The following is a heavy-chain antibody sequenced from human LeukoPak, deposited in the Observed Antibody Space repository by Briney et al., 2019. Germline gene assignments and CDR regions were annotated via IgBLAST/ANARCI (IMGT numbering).Heavy chain of an antibody. V-gene: IGHV6-1*01. J-gene: IGHJ6*02. CDR3: ARGGAGIAVAGTYYYYYGMDV. CDR2: TYYRSKWYN. D-gene: IGHD6-19*01. CDR1: GYSVSSNSAA. Sequence: SQTLSLTCAISGYSVSSNSAAWNWIRQSPSRGLEWLGRTYYRSKWYNDYAVSVKSRITINPDTSKNQFSLQLNSVTPEDTAVYYCARGGAGIAVAGTYYYYYGMDVWGQGTTVTVSS.